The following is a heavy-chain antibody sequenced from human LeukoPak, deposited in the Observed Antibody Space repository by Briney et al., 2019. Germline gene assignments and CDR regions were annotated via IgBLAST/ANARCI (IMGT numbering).Heavy chain of an antibody. Sequence: SGGSLRLSCAASGFTFSSFGMNWVRQAPGKGLEWVSYISSSSGTMYYTASVKGRFTISRDNAKSSLYLQMNSLRDEDTAVYYCASGGYDYGRDWGQGTLVTVSS. CDR2: ISSSSGTM. CDR1: GFTFSSFG. V-gene: IGHV3-48*02. CDR3: ASGGYDYGRD. D-gene: IGHD5-18*01. J-gene: IGHJ4*02.